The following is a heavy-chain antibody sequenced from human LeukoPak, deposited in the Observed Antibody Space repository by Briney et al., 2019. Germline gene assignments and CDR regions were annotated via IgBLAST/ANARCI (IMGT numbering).Heavy chain of an antibody. D-gene: IGHD3-10*01. CDR3: ARDELMVSRYYGSGSYYLY. CDR1: GGSISSYY. J-gene: IGHJ4*02. CDR2: IYTSGST. V-gene: IGHV4-4*07. Sequence: SETLSLACTVSGGSISSYYWSWIRQPAGKGLEWIGRIYTSGSTNYNPSLKSRVTMSVDTSKNQFSLKLSSVTAADTAVYYCARDELMVSRYYGSGSYYLYWGQGTLVTVSS.